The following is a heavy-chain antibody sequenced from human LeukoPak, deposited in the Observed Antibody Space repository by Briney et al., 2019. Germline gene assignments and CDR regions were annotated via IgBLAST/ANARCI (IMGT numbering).Heavy chain of an antibody. CDR2: ISGSGGST. Sequence: GGSLRLSCAASGFTFSSYAMSWVRQAPGKGLEWVSAISGSGGSTYYADSVKGRFTISRDNSKNTLYLQMNSLRAEDTAVYYCAKASHSSSYLYNWFDPWGQGTLVTVSS. CDR1: GFTFSSYA. CDR3: AKASHSSSYLYNWFDP. V-gene: IGHV3-23*01. J-gene: IGHJ5*02. D-gene: IGHD6-13*01.